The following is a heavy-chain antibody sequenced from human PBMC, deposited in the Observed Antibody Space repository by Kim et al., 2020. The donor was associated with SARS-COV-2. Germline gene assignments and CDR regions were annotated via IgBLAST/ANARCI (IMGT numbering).Heavy chain of an antibody. J-gene: IGHJ4*02. D-gene: IGHD3-22*01. Sequence: YADSVKGRFTISRDTSEDTLYLQVGSLRTEDMAVYFCARSAPDSTGYFDYWGQGTLVTVSS. CDR3: ARSAPDSTGYFDY. V-gene: IGHV3-64*02.